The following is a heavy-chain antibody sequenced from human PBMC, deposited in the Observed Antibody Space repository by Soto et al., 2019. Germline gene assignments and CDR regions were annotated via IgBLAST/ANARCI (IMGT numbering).Heavy chain of an antibody. Sequence: SETLSLTCAVSGYSISSGYYWGWIRQPPGKGLEWIGSIYHSGSTYYNPSLKSRVTISVDTSKNQFSLKLSSVTAADTAVYYCARGTGTITIFGVVIPYYFDYWGQGTLVTV. CDR3: ARGTGTITIFGVVIPYYFDY. CDR1: GYSISSGYY. V-gene: IGHV4-38-2*01. D-gene: IGHD3-3*01. CDR2: IYHSGST. J-gene: IGHJ4*02.